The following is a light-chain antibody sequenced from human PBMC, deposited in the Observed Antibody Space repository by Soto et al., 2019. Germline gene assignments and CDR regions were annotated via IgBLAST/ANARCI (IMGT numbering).Light chain of an antibody. CDR3: QQNYNTPLT. CDR1: QSLLYSSNNQNY. V-gene: IGKV4-1*01. Sequence: DIVMTQSPDSLAVSLGERATINCKSSQSLLYSSNNQNYLTWYQQKPGQPPKLLLYWASIRESGVPGRFSGSGSGTDFTLTISSLQAEDVAVYYCQQNYNTPLTFGGGTKVEIK. CDR2: WAS. J-gene: IGKJ4*01.